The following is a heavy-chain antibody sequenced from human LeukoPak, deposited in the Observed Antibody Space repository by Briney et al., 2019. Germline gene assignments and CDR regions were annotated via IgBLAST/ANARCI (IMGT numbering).Heavy chain of an antibody. D-gene: IGHD3-10*01. J-gene: IGHJ5*02. CDR1: GYTFTGYY. V-gene: IGHV1-2*02. CDR3: ARDRITMVRGVIMQGAWFDP. Sequence: ASVKVSCKASGYTFTGYYMHWVRQAPGQGLEWMGWINPNSGGTNYAQKLQGRVTMTTDTSTSTAYMELRSLRSDDTAVYYCARDRITMVRGVIMQGAWFDPWGQGTLVTVSS. CDR2: INPNSGGT.